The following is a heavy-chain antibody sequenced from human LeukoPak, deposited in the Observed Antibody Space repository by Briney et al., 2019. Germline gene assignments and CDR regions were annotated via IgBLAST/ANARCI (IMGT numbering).Heavy chain of an antibody. CDR1: GGSISSSSYY. Sequence: SETLSLTCTVSGGSISSSSYYWGWIRQPPGKGLEWIGSIYYSGSTYYNPSLKSRVTISVDTSKNQFSLKLSSVTAADTAVYYCARTRITMIVGAYYFDYWGQGTLVTVSS. D-gene: IGHD3-22*01. CDR3: ARTRITMIVGAYYFDY. V-gene: IGHV4-39*07. J-gene: IGHJ4*02. CDR2: IYYSGST.